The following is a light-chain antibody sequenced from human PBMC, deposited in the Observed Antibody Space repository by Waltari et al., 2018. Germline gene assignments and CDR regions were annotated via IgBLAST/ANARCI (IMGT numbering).Light chain of an antibody. J-gene: IGKJ3*01. CDR3: QKYNSEPLT. V-gene: IGKV1-27*01. CDR2: GTS. CDR1: QDISNY. Sequence: DIQLTQSPSSLSASVGDRVTLTCRASQDISNYLAWYQQKPGKVPKLLIYGTSSSQPGVPSRFSGSGSGTDYTLTISSLQPEDVATYYCQKYNSEPLTFGPGTRVDIK.